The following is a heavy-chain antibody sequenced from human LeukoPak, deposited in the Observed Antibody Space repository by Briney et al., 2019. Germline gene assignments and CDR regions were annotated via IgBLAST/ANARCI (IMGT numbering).Heavy chain of an antibody. V-gene: IGHV3-48*03. CDR3: AGAKTKPYDAFDI. CDR2: ISSSGSTI. J-gene: IGHJ3*02. CDR1: GFTFSSYE. D-gene: IGHD1-1*01. Sequence: GESLRLSCAASGFTFSSYEMNWVRQAPGKGLEWVSYISSSGSTIYYADSVKGRFTISRDNAKNSLYLQMHSLTAEDTAAYYCAGAKTKPYDAFDIWGQGTMVTVSS.